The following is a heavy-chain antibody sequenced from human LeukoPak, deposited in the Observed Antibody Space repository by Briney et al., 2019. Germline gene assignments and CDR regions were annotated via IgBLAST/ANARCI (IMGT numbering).Heavy chain of an antibody. J-gene: IGHJ4*02. D-gene: IGHD3-9*01. V-gene: IGHV1-2*02. Sequence: GASVKVSCKASGYTFTGYYMHWVRQAPGQGLEWMGWINPNSGGTNYAQKFQGRVTMTRDTSISTAYMELSRLRSDDTAVYYCARPTDYDILTGYPNLDYWGQGTLVTVSS. CDR2: INPNSGGT. CDR1: GYTFTGYY. CDR3: ARPTDYDILTGYPNLDY.